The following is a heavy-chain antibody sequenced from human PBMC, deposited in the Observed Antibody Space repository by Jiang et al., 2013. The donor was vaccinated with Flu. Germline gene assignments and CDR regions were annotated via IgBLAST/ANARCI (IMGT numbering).Heavy chain of an antibody. CDR2: IYYSGST. V-gene: IGHV4-39*01. CDR1: GGSISSSSYY. J-gene: IGHJ6*03. D-gene: IGHD3-22*01. Sequence: VLLKPSETLSLTCTVSGGSISSSSYYWGWIRQPPGKGLEWIGSIYYSGSTYYNPSLKSRVTISVDTSKNQFSLKLSSVTAADTAVYYCARHPNYYDSSGYGHTYMDVWGKGTTVTVSS. CDR3: ARHPNYYDSSGYGHTYMDV.